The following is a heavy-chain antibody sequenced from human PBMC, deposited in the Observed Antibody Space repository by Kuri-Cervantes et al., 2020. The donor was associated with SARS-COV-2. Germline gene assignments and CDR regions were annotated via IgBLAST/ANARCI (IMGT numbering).Heavy chain of an antibody. CDR1: GFTVSSNY. D-gene: IGHD6-13*01. J-gene: IGHJ4*02. Sequence: GESLKISCAASGFTVSSNYMSWVRQAPGKGLEWVSVIYSGGSTYYADSVKGRFTISRDNSKNTLYLQMNSLRAEDTAVYYCAREPYSSSWYYFDYWGQGTLVTVSS. CDR3: AREPYSSSWYYFDY. V-gene: IGHV3-53*01. CDR2: IYSGGST.